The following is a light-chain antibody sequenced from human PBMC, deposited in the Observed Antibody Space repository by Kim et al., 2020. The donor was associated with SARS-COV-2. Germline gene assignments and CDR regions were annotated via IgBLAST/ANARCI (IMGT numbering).Light chain of an antibody. Sequence: SVSPGERATLSCRASQSVTSNLAWYQQKPGQAPRLLVYGASTRATGIPARFSGSGSGTEFTLTISSLQSEDFAVYHCQQYYNWPHTFGQGTKLEI. CDR1: QSVTSN. V-gene: IGKV3-15*01. CDR2: GAS. J-gene: IGKJ2*01. CDR3: QQYYNWPHT.